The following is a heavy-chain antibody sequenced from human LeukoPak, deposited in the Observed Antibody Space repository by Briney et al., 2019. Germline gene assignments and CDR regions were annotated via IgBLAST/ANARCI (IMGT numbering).Heavy chain of an antibody. D-gene: IGHD2-2*01. CDR3: AKTLTIVVVPAAMD. V-gene: IGHV4-61*02. CDR1: GGSISSGSYY. J-gene: IGHJ4*02. Sequence: SQTLSLTCTVSGGSISSGSYYWSWIRQPAGKGLEWIGRIYTSGSTNYNPSLKSRVTISVDTSKNQFSLKLSSVTAADTAVYYCAKTLTIVVVPAAMDWGQGTLVTVSS. CDR2: IYTSGST.